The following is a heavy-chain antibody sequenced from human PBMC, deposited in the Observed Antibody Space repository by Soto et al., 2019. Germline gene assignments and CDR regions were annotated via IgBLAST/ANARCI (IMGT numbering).Heavy chain of an antibody. V-gene: IGHV3-23*01. J-gene: IGHJ4*02. Sequence: PGGSLRLSCAASGFTFSSYAMSWVRQAPGKGLEWVSAISGSGGSTYYADSVKGRFTISRDNSKNTLYLQMNSLRAEDTAVYYCARDPIYDISGSPISGAYWCQGTLGTLSS. CDR1: GFTFSSYA. CDR3: ARDPIYDISGSPISGAY. D-gene: IGHD3-22*01. CDR2: ISGSGGST.